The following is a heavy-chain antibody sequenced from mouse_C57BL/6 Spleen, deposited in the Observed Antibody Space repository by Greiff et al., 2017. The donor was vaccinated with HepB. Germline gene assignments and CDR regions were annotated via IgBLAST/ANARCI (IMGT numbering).Heavy chain of an antibody. V-gene: IGHV1-19*01. J-gene: IGHJ1*03. CDR1: GYTFTDYY. Sequence: EVELQESGPVLVKPGASVKMSCKASGYTFTDYYMNWVKQSHGKSLEWIGVINPYNGGTSYNQKFKGKATLTVDKSSSTAYMELNSLTSEDSAVYYSARPTTAREGYFDFWRTGTTVTVSS. D-gene: IGHD1-2*01. CDR3: ARPTTAREGYFDF. CDR2: INPYNGGT.